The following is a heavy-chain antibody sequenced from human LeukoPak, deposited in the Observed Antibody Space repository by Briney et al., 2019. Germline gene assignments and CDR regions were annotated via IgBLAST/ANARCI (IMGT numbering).Heavy chain of an antibody. CDR3: ARGRSGSYGFFDY. J-gene: IGHJ4*02. CDR1: GFTFSTSW. V-gene: IGHV3-74*03. CDR2: IDSDGGRI. Sequence: GGSLRLSCEGSGFTFSTSWMHWVRQAPGKGLVWVSRIDSDGGRITYADSVKGRFTISRDNAKNTVYLQMNSLRAEDTAVYYCARGRSGSYGFFDYWSLGNLVTVSS. D-gene: IGHD3-10*01.